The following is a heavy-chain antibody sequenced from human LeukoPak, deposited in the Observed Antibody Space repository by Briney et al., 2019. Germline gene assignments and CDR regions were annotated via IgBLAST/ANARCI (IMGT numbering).Heavy chain of an antibody. CDR2: IWYDEITK. V-gene: IGHV3-30*02. D-gene: IGHD2-8*01. J-gene: IGHJ4*02. Sequence: PGGSLRLSCVASGFTFRSYGIHWVRQAPGKGLEWLAFIWYDEITKDYADSVKGRFTISRDNSKNTLYLQMNSLRAEDTAVYYCAKDPGLYGVAIDYWGQGTLVTVSS. CDR1: GFTFRSYG. CDR3: AKDPGLYGVAIDY.